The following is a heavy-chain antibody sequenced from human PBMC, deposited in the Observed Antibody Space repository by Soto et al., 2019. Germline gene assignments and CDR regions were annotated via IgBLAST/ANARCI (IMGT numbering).Heavy chain of an antibody. CDR3: AKDSSGCPDY. CDR1: GFTFSSYG. CDR2: ISYDGSNK. J-gene: IGHJ4*02. Sequence: GGSLRLSCAASGFTFSSYGMHWVRQAPGKGVEWVAVISYDGSNKYYADSVKGRFTISRDNSKNTLYLQMNSLRAEDTAVYYCAKDSSGCPDYWGQGTLVTVSS. V-gene: IGHV3-30*18. D-gene: IGHD6-19*01.